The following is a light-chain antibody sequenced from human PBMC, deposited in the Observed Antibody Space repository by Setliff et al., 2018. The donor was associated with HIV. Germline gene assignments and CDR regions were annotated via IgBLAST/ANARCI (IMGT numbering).Light chain of an antibody. CDR1: NIGSKT. CDR2: DDS. CDR3: QVWDRGSDHFV. V-gene: IGLV3-21*03. Sequence: SYELTQPPSVSVAPGKTARITCGGNNIGSKTVHWYQQKPGQAPVLVVYDDSDRPSGIPERFSGSNSENTATLTISKVEAGDEADYYCQVWDRGSDHFVFGTGTKVTVL. J-gene: IGLJ1*01.